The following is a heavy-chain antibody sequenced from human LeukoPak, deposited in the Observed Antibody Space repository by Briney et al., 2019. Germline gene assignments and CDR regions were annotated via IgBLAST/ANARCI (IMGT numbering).Heavy chain of an antibody. J-gene: IGHJ4*02. Sequence: GGSLRLSCAASGFTFSSYAMSWVRQAPGKGLEWVSAISGSGGSTYYADSVKGRFTISRDSSKNTLYLQMNSLRAEDTAVYYCAKAGTGPTTFDYWGQGTLVTVSS. CDR2: ISGSGGST. CDR1: GFTFSSYA. D-gene: IGHD6-13*01. V-gene: IGHV3-23*01. CDR3: AKAGTGPTTFDY.